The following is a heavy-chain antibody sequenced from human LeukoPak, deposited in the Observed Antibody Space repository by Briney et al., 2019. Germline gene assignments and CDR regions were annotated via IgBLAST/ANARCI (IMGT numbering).Heavy chain of an antibody. CDR3: ALYYDILTGYYYFDY. Sequence: ASVKVSCTASGYTFTGYYMHWVRQAPGQGLEWMGWINPNSGGTNYAQKFQGRVTMTRDTSISTAYMELSRLRSDDTAVYYCALYYDILTGYYYFDYWGQGTLVTVSS. J-gene: IGHJ4*02. CDR2: INPNSGGT. D-gene: IGHD3-9*01. V-gene: IGHV1-2*02. CDR1: GYTFTGYY.